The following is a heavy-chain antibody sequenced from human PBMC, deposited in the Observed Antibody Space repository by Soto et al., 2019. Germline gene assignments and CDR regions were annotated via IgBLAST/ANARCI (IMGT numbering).Heavy chain of an antibody. CDR1: GFTFDDYA. Sequence: GGSLRLSCAASGFTFDDYAMHWVRQAPGKGLEWVSGISWNSGGIGYADSVKGRFAISRDNAKNSLYLQMNSLRAEDTALYYCAKAFVGWLQWDAFDIWGQGTMVTVSS. D-gene: IGHD5-12*01. CDR3: AKAFVGWLQWDAFDI. CDR2: ISWNSGGI. V-gene: IGHV3-9*01. J-gene: IGHJ3*02.